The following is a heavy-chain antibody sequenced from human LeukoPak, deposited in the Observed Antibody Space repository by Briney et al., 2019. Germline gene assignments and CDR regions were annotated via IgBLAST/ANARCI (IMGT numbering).Heavy chain of an antibody. J-gene: IGHJ4*02. CDR3: ASLEQWRSWGFDY. CDR1: GGSISSSSYY. CDR2: IYHSGST. D-gene: IGHD6-19*01. V-gene: IGHV4-39*07. Sequence: PSETLSLTCTVSGGSISSSSYYWGWIRQPPGKGLEWIGSIYHSGSTYYNPSLKSRVTISVDTSKNQFSLKLSSVTAADTAVYYCASLEQWRSWGFDYWGQGTLVTVSS.